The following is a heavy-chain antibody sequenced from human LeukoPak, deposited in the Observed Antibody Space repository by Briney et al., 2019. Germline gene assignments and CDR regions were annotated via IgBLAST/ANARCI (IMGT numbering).Heavy chain of an antibody. CDR1: GGSISSYY. CDR3: ARVVTMVRGVSYYYYMDV. V-gene: IGHV4-59*01. J-gene: IGHJ6*03. Sequence: SETLSLTCTVSGGSISSYYWSWIRHPPGKGLEWMGYVYYSGSTNYNPSPKSRVTISVDTSKNQLSLKLSSVTAADTAVYYCARVVTMVRGVSYYYYMDVWGKGTTVTVSS. D-gene: IGHD3-10*01. CDR2: VYYSGST.